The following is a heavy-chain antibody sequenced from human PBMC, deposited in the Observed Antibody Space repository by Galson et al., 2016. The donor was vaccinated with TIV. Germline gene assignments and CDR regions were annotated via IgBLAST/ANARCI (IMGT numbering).Heavy chain of an antibody. CDR1: GYTLSSYS. J-gene: IGHJ6*03. CDR2: ISGYNGNT. V-gene: IGHV1-18*04. CDR3: ARMPTKTFDFWSGYDNQFHMDV. D-gene: IGHD3-3*01. Sequence: SVKVSCKASGYTLSSYSLNWVRQTPGQGLEWVGWISGYNGNTNSAQKFQGRVTMTTDTSTNTAYMELRSLTSDDTAVYYCARMPTKTFDFWSGYDNQFHMDVWGKGTTVIVSS.